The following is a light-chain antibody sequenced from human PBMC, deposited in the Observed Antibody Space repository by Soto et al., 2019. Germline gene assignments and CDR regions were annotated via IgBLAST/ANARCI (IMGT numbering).Light chain of an antibody. CDR2: SNN. Sequence: QAVVTQPPSASGTPGQRVTISCSGSSSNIGSNTVNWYQQLPKTAPKLLIYSNNQRPSGVPDRFSGSKSGTSASLAISGLLSEDEADFYCAAWDDSLNGLVIGGGTKLTVL. CDR3: AAWDDSLNGLV. V-gene: IGLV1-44*01. CDR1: SSNIGSNT. J-gene: IGLJ2*01.